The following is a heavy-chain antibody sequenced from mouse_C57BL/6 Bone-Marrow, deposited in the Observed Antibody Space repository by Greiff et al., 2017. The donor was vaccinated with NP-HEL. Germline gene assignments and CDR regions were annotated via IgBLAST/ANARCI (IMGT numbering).Heavy chain of an antibody. CDR2: ISSGGSYT. CDR1: GFTFSSYG. J-gene: IGHJ3*01. V-gene: IGHV5-6*02. D-gene: IGHD2-2*01. CDR3: ARPMIYYGCDGAWFAY. Sequence: DVMLVESGGDLVKPGGSLKLSCAASGFTFSSYGMSWVRQTPDKRLEWVATISSGGSYTYYTDSVKGRFTLSRDNSKNTLYLQMSSLKSEDTAMDYCARPMIYYGCDGAWFAYWGQGTLVTVSA.